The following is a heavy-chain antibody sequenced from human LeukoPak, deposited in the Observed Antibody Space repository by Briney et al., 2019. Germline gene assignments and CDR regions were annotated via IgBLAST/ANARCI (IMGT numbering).Heavy chain of an antibody. CDR2: ISYDGSNK. V-gene: IGHV3-30*18. Sequence: GGSLRLSCAASGFTFSSYGMHWVRQAPGKGLEWVAVISYDGSNKYYADSVKGRFTISRDNSKNTLYLQMNSLRAEDTAVYYCAKAAGSFRHSPQTYYYYYYMDVWGKGTTVTVSS. CDR3: AKAAGSFRHSPQTYYYYYYMDV. J-gene: IGHJ6*03. CDR1: GFTFSSYG. D-gene: IGHD6-13*01.